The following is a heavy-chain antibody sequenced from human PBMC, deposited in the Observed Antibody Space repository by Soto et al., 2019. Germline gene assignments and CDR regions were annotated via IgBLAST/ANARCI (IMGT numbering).Heavy chain of an antibody. V-gene: IGHV4-38-2*01. CDR1: GFPVSYGYY. CDR3: ARLYCSSVSCYNDY. D-gene: IGHD2-2*01. J-gene: IGHJ4*02. Sequence: PSETLSLTCGVSGFPVSYGYYWGWIRQPPGKGLEWLGSIYQSGKTYYNPSLKSRLTLSMDTSKNEFSVRLRSVTAADTAVYFCARLYCSSVSCYNDYWGPVVQDTVSS. CDR2: IYQSGKT.